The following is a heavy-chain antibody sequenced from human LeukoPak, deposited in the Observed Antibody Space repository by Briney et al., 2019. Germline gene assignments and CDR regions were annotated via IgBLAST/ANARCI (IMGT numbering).Heavy chain of an antibody. CDR1: GFIFSSFS. CDR2: ISSTGITT. Sequence: GGSLRLSCAASGFIFSSFSMNWVRQAPGKGLEWVSYISSTGITTYYADSVKGRFTVSRDNAKDSLYLQLNSLRDEDTAVYYCARDLISGDYTFDYWGQGGPVTVSS. J-gene: IGHJ4*02. D-gene: IGHD4-11*01. V-gene: IGHV3-48*02. CDR3: ARDLISGDYTFDY.